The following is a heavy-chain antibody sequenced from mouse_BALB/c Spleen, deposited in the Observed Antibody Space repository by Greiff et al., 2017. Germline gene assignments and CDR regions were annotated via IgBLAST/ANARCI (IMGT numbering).Heavy chain of an antibody. CDR2: IDPYNGGT. J-gene: IGHJ1*01. V-gene: IGHV1S135*01. Sequence: VQLQQSGPELVKPGASVKVSCKASGYAFTSYNMYWVKQSHGKSLEWIGYIDPYNGGTSYNQKFKGKATLTVDKSSSTAYMHLNSLTSEDSAVYYCARSRDYYGSSYVGWYFDVWGAGTTVTVSS. D-gene: IGHD1-1*01. CDR1: GYAFTSYN. CDR3: ARSRDYYGSSYVGWYFDV.